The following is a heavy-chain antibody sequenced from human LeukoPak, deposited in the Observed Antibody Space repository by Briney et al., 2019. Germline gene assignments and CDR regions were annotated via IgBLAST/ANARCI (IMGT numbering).Heavy chain of an antibody. Sequence: GASVKVSCKASGYTFTSYYIHWVRQAPGQGLEWMGIINPGGGTTSYAQKFQGRVTMTTDTSTSTAYMELRSLRSDDTAVYYCARMSYCSSTSCSPPSYYYYGMDVWGQGTTVTVSS. CDR1: GYTFTSYY. J-gene: IGHJ6*02. V-gene: IGHV1-46*01. D-gene: IGHD2-2*01. CDR2: INPGGGTT. CDR3: ARMSYCSSTSCSPPSYYYYGMDV.